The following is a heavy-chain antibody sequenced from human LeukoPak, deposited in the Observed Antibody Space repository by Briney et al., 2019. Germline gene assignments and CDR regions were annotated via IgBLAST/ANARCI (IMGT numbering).Heavy chain of an antibody. Sequence: PSETLSLTCTVSGGSISSRSYYWSWIRQHPGKGLEWIGYIYYSGSTYYNPSLKSRVTISVDTSKNQFSLKLSSVTAADTAVYYCATPGRGYSGYDPFDIWGQGTMVTVSS. V-gene: IGHV4-31*03. D-gene: IGHD5-12*01. J-gene: IGHJ3*02. CDR1: GGSISSRSYY. CDR2: IYYSGST. CDR3: ATPGRGYSGYDPFDI.